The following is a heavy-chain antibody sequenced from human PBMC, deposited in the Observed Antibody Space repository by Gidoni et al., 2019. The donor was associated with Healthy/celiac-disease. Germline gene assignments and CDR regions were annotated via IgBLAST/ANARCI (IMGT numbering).Heavy chain of an antibody. D-gene: IGHD3-10*01. CDR2: IISSSSTI. Sequence: EVQLVESGGGLVQPGGSLRLSCAASGFTFSSSNMNWVRQAPGKGLEWVSYIISSSSTIYYADSVRGRFTISRDNAKNSLYLQMNSLGDEDTAVYYCARGGEVGDSYFDYWGQGTLVTVSS. CDR3: ARGGEVGDSYFDY. J-gene: IGHJ4*02. CDR1: GFTFSSSN. V-gene: IGHV3-48*02.